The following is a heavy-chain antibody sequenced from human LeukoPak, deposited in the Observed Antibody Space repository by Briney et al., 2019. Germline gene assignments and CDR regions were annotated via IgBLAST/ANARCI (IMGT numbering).Heavy chain of an antibody. J-gene: IGHJ4*02. V-gene: IGHV3-7*01. Sequence: GGSLRLSCAASGFTFSWYLMSWVRQAPGKGLEWVANIKEDGSIKYYVDSVKGRLTISRDNAKSSVYLQVNSLRAEDTALYYCARIGYSSSSIDYWGQGTLVTVSS. CDR2: IKEDGSIK. D-gene: IGHD6-13*01. CDR3: ARIGYSSSSIDY. CDR1: GFTFSWYL.